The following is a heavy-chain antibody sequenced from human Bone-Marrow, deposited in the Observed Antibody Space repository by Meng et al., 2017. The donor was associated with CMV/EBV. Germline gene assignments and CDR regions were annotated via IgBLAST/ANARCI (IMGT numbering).Heavy chain of an antibody. CDR1: GFTFSSYA. Sequence: GESLKISCAASGFTFSSYAMHWVRQAPGKGLEYVSAISSNGGSTYYADSVKGRFTISRDNSKNTLYLQMGSLRAEDMAVYYCARDRNYYDSSGYYATLGCDYWGQGKLVNVDS. D-gene: IGHD3-22*01. J-gene: IGHJ4*02. CDR2: ISSNGGST. V-gene: IGHV3-64*02. CDR3: ARDRNYYDSSGYYATLGCDY.